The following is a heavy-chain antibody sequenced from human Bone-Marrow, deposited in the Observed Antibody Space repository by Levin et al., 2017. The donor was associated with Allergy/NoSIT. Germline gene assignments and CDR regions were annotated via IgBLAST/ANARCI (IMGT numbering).Heavy chain of an antibody. CDR3: AGGAYFSGSGSPFWFDP. Sequence: SETLSLTCTASGDSISSGGYSWNWIRQPPGKGLEWIGFIYHSGTTYYNPSLQSRVTISIDKSKNQFSLRLNSVAAADAAMCSCAGGAYFSGSGSPFWFDPWGQGTLVTVSS. V-gene: IGHV4-30-2*01. J-gene: IGHJ5*02. CDR1: GDSISSGGYS. CDR2: IYHSGTT. D-gene: IGHD3-10*01.